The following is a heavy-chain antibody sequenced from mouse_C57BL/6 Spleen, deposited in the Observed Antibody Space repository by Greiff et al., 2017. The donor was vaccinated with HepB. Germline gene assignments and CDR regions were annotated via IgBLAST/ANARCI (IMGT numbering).Heavy chain of an antibody. CDR2: IDPSDSYT. V-gene: IGHV1-59*01. D-gene: IGHD2-1*01. J-gene: IGHJ4*01. CDR1: GYTFTSYW. CDR3: ARRVYYGNYLNAMDY. Sequence: QVQLQQPGAELVRPGTSVKLSCKASGYTFTSYWMHWVKQRPGQGLEWIGVIDPSDSYTNYNQKFKGKATLTVDTSSSTAYMQLSSLTSEDSAVYYCARRVYYGNYLNAMDYWGQGTSVTVSS.